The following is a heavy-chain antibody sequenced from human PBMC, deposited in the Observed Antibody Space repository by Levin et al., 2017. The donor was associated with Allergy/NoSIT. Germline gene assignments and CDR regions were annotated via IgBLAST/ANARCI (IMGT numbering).Heavy chain of an antibody. CDR1: GYSFSSYW. CDR2: IYPGDSDT. Sequence: GESLKISCKGSGYSFSSYWITWVRQMPGKGLECMGIIYPGDSDTRYSPSFQGQVTVSADKSINTAYLQWSSLRTSDSAMYFGARCDGTSSLGTCEYWGQGTLVTVS. CDR3: ARCDGTSSLGTCEY. V-gene: IGHV5-51*01. J-gene: IGHJ4*02. D-gene: IGHD6-6*01.